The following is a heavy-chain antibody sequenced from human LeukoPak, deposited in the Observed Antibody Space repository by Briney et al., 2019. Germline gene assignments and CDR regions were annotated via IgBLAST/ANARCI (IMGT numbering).Heavy chain of an antibody. CDR1: GGSISSHY. J-gene: IGHJ5*02. CDR3: ARHAGPGRFDP. Sequence: PSETLSLTCTVSGGSISSHYWSWIRQPPGKGLEWIGYIYYSGSTNYNPSLKSRVTISVDTSKNQFSLKLSSVTAADTAVYYCARHAGPGRFDPWGQGTQVTVSS. V-gene: IGHV4-59*08. CDR2: IYYSGST.